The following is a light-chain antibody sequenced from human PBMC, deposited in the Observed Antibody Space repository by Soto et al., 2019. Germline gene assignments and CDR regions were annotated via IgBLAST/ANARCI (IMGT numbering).Light chain of an antibody. Sequence: DLQMTQSPSTLSASVGDRVTITCRASQSISGGLAWYQQKPGKAPKLLIYRASSLESGVPSRFSGSGSGTEFTLTISSLQPDDFATYYCQQYNNYWTFGQGTKVEIK. CDR1: QSISGG. J-gene: IGKJ1*01. V-gene: IGKV1-5*03. CDR3: QQYNNYWT. CDR2: RAS.